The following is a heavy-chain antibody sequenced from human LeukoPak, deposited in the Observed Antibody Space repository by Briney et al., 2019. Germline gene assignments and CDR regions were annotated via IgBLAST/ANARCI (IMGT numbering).Heavy chain of an antibody. V-gene: IGHV1-69*13. CDR3: ARDAMVRAVSVPVRDYYYYHMDV. D-gene: IGHD3-10*01. J-gene: IGHJ6*03. Sequence: SVKVSCKASGGTLSSYTVSWVRQAPGQGLEWMGGIIPIFGTANYSQKFQGRVTFTADQSTSTVYMEMTRLRSDDTAVYFCARDAMVRAVSVPVRDYYYYHMDVWGKGTTVTVSS. CDR1: GGTLSSYT. CDR2: IIPIFGTA.